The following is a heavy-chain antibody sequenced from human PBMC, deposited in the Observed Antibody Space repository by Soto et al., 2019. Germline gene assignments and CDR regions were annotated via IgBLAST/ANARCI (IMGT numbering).Heavy chain of an antibody. CDR1: GFTFSSYG. V-gene: IGHV3-30*18. D-gene: IGHD4-4*01. CDR3: AKPYSNYHFDY. Sequence: GSLRLSCAASGFTFSSYGMHWVRQAPGKGLEWVAVISYDGSNKYYADSVKGRFTISRDNSKNTLYLQMNSLRAEDTAVYYCAKPYSNYHFDYWGQGTLVTVSS. CDR2: ISYDGSNK. J-gene: IGHJ4*02.